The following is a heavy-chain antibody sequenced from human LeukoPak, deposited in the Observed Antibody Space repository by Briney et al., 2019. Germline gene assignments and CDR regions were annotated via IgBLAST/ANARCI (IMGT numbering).Heavy chain of an antibody. V-gene: IGHV3-15*01. CDR2: IKSKTDGGTT. CDR3: TRVPIRTVTMIVVIRGHDAFDV. J-gene: IGHJ3*01. CDR1: GFTFSNAW. Sequence: PGGSLRLSCAASGFTFSNAWMSWVRQAPGKGLEWVGRIKSKTDGGTTDYAAPVKGRFTISRDDSKSIAYLQMNSLKTEDTAVYSCTRVPIRTVTMIVVIRGHDAFDVWGQGTMVTVSS. D-gene: IGHD3-22*01.